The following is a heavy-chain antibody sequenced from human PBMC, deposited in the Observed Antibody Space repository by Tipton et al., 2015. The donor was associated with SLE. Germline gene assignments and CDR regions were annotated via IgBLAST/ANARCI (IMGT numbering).Heavy chain of an antibody. CDR1: RGSFSGYY. CDR3: TRAEFSSNWYMYWHFDL. J-gene: IGHJ2*01. Sequence: TLSLTCAVYRGSFSGYYWSWIRPPPGKGLEWIGETTHSGKTNYNPSLKSRVTISADTSKNQFSLKLTSVTASDTAVYFCTRAEFSSNWYMYWHFDLWGRGTLVTVSS. V-gene: IGHV4-34*01. CDR2: TTHSGKT. D-gene: IGHD6-13*01.